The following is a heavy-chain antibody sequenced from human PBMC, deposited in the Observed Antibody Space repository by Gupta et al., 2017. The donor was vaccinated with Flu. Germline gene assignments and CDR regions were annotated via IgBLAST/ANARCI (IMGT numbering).Heavy chain of an antibody. CDR2: IKQDGSDK. D-gene: IGHD3-10*01. CDR3: ARSYGSGDIFDY. CDR1: GSTFNNYW. V-gene: IGHV3-7*04. Sequence: EVQLVESGGGLVPPGGSLRLSCAASGSTFNNYWMNWVRQAPGKGLEWVATIKQDGSDKYYIDSVKGRFTISRDNAKNSLYLQMNSLGAEDTAVYYCARSYGSGDIFDYWGQGTRVTVSS. J-gene: IGHJ4*02.